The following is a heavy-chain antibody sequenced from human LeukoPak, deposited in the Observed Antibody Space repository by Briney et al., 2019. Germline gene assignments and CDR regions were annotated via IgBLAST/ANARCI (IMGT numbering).Heavy chain of an antibody. CDR2: IIPIFGTA. D-gene: IGHD2-2*01. J-gene: IGHJ4*02. CDR1: GGTFGSYA. Sequence: SVKVSCKASGGTFGSYAISWVRQAPGQGLEWMGGIIPIFGTANYAQKFQGRVTITADESTSTAYMELSSLRSEDTAVYYCARAWGVVVPAAIFPPFDYWGQGTLVTVSS. CDR3: ARAWGVVVPAAIFPPFDY. V-gene: IGHV1-69*13.